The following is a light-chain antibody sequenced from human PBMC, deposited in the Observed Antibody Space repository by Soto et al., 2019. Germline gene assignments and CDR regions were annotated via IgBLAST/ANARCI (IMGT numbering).Light chain of an antibody. CDR3: QQYGSPPIT. CDR2: GTS. CDR1: QSVSSTY. V-gene: IGKV3-20*01. J-gene: IGKJ5*01. Sequence: EVVLTQSPATLSLSPGERATLSFMASQSVSSTYLAWYQQQPGQAPRLLMSGTSNRATGTPDRFSGSGSGTDFTLTISRLEPEDFAVYYCQQYGSPPITFGQGTRLEIK.